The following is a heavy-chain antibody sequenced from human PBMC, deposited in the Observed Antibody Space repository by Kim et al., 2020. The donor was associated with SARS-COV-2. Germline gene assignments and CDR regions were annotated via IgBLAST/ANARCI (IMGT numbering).Heavy chain of an antibody. CDR2: INHSGST. Sequence: SETLSLTCAVYGGSFSGYYWSWIRQPPGKGLEWIGEINHSGSTNYNPFLKSRVTISVDTSKNQFSLKVSSVTAADTAVYYCARAQWLVQPSSTNFDYWGQGTLVTVSS. D-gene: IGHD6-19*01. CDR1: GGSFSGYY. CDR3: ARAQWLVQPSSTNFDY. J-gene: IGHJ4*02. V-gene: IGHV4-34*01.